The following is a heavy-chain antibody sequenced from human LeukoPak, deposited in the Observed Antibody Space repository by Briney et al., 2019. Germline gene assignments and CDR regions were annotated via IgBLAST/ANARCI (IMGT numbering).Heavy chain of an antibody. CDR1: GGSISRYY. J-gene: IGHJ4*02. CDR2: IYYSGST. Sequence: SETLSLTCTVSGGSISRYYWSWIRQPPGKGLEWIGYIYYSGSTNYNPSLKSRVTISVDTSKNQFSLKLSSVTAADTAVYYCARAGGIPASFDYWGQGTLVTVSS. D-gene: IGHD6-25*01. V-gene: IGHV4-59*12. CDR3: ARAGGIPASFDY.